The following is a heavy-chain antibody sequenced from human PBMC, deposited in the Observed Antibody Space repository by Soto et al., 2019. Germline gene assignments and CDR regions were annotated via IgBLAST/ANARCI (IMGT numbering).Heavy chain of an antibody. Sequence: QVQLQESGPGLVKPSETLSLTCTVSGGSISSYYWSWIRQPPGSGLEWIGYIYYSGSTNYNPSLKRRVTMSVDTSKNQFCLKLRCVTAADTAVYYCARGSRRPGGYYYCYYMDVWGKGTTVTVSS. D-gene: IGHD3-10*01. J-gene: IGHJ6*03. CDR3: ARGSRRPGGYYYCYYMDV. CDR2: IYYSGST. V-gene: IGHV4-59*01. CDR1: GGSISSYY.